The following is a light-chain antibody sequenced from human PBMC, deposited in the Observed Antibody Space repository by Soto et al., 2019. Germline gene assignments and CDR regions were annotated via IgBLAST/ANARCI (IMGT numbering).Light chain of an antibody. V-gene: IGLV1-47*01. CDR3: AAWDDSLRGYYV. J-gene: IGLJ1*01. CDR2: RNN. Sequence: QSVLTQPPSASGTPGQRVTISCSGSSSNIGSNYVYWYQQLPGTAPKLLIYRNNQRPSGVPDRFSGSKSGTSASLAISGLRSEDEADYYWAAWDDSLRGYYVFGTGNKLTVL. CDR1: SSNIGSNY.